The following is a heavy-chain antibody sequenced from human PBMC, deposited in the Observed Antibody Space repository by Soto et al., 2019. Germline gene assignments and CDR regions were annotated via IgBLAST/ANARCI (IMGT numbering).Heavy chain of an antibody. CDR3: TTYSYTIGWYYFDS. V-gene: IGHV3-15*07. CDR2: IKDKTEGEAI. Sequence: EVQLGESGGGLVKPGGSLRLSCAASGFTFTNAWMNWVRQAPGKGLEWVGRIKDKTEGEAIDYAAPVQGRFTISRDDSKNRLYLQMNSLKTEDTAVYYCTTYSYTIGWYYFDSWGQGTLVTVSS. CDR1: GFTFTNAW. D-gene: IGHD6-19*01. J-gene: IGHJ4*02.